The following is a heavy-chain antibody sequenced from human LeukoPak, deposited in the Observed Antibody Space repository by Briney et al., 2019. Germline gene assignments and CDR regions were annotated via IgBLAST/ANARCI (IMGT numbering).Heavy chain of an antibody. V-gene: IGHV3-9*01. D-gene: IGHD1-26*01. CDR3: AKAGSIKFDY. J-gene: IGHJ4*02. Sequence: SLRLSCAASGFTFDDYAMHWVRQAPGKGLEWVSGISWNSGSIGYADSVKGRFTISRDNAKNSLYLQMDSLRAEDTAVYYCAKAGSIKFDYWGQGTLVTVSS. CDR1: GFTFDDYA. CDR2: ISWNSGSI.